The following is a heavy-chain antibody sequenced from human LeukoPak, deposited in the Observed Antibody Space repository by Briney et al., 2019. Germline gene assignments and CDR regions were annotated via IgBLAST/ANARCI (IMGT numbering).Heavy chain of an antibody. CDR1: GFTFSAHW. J-gene: IGHJ4*02. CDR3: ARLNDWRFDY. Sequence: GGSLRLSCAASGFTFSAHWMSWVRQAPGKGPEWVANIKEDGSEKYYVDSVKGRLTISRDNAKNSLYLQMNSLRAEDTAVYYCARLNDWRFDYWGQGTLVTVSS. CDR2: IKEDGSEK. V-gene: IGHV3-7*05. D-gene: IGHD3-9*01.